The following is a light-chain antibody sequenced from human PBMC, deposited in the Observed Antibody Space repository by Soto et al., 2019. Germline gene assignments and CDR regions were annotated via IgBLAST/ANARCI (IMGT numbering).Light chain of an antibody. Sequence: EIVLTQSPGTLSLSPGERATLSCRASQSISSSYLAWYQQKPCQAPRLLIYGACSRATGIPARFSGSGSGTDFTRTISRLEPGDFAVYYCQQYGSSPGTFGQGTKLEIK. V-gene: IGKV3-20*01. J-gene: IGKJ2*01. CDR2: GAC. CDR1: QSISSSY. CDR3: QQYGSSPGT.